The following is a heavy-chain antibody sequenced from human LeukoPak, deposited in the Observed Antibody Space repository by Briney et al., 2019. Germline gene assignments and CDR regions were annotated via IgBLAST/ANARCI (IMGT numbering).Heavy chain of an antibody. Sequence: ASEKVSCKASGYTFTSYDINWVRQATGQGLEWMGWMNPNSGNTGYAQKFQGKVTMTRNTSISTAYMELSSLRSEDTAVYYCARALVVAPTLNWFDPWGQGTLVTVSS. D-gene: IGHD2-15*01. V-gene: IGHV1-8*01. J-gene: IGHJ5*02. CDR2: MNPNSGNT. CDR3: ARALVVAPTLNWFDP. CDR1: GYTFTSYD.